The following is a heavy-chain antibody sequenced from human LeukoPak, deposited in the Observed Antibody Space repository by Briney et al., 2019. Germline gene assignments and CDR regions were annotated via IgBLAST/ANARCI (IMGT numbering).Heavy chain of an antibody. V-gene: IGHV4-39*01. D-gene: IGHD2-2*01. CDR1: GGSISSSSYY. Sequence: SETLSLTCTVSGGSISSSSYYWGWIRQPPGKGLEWIGSISYSGSTYYNPSLKSRVTISVDTSKNQFSLKLSSVTAADTAVYYCARLVVPAAMSPKGLYYFDYWGQGTLVTVSS. CDR2: ISYSGST. J-gene: IGHJ4*02. CDR3: ARLVVPAAMSPKGLYYFDY.